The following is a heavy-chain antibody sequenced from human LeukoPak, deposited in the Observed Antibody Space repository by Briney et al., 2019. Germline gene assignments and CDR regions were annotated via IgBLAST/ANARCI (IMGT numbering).Heavy chain of an antibody. CDR2: IHSDGSST. V-gene: IGHV3-74*01. D-gene: IGHD5-24*01. CDR3: VRDACMASTPLDY. J-gene: IGHJ4*01. CDR1: GFTFSNYW. Sequence: TGGSLRLSCAASGFTFSNYWMHWVRQAPGKGLVWVSRIHSDGSSTTYADSVKGRFTVSRDNAKNTLYLQMNSLRADDTAVYYCVRDACMASTPLDYWGHGTLVIVSS.